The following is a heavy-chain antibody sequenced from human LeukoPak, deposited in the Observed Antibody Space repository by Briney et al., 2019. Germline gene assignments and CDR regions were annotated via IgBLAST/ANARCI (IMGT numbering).Heavy chain of an antibody. V-gene: IGHV3-7*04. CDR1: GFTFSSYW. CDR3: ARGQLVLVGNWFDP. Sequence: GGSLRLSCAASGFTFSSYWMSWVRQAPGKGLEWVANIKQDGSEKYYVDSVKGRFTISRDNAKNSLYLQMNSLRAEDTAVYYCARGQLVLVGNWFDPWGQGTLVTVSS. J-gene: IGHJ5*02. CDR2: IKQDGSEK. D-gene: IGHD6-6*01.